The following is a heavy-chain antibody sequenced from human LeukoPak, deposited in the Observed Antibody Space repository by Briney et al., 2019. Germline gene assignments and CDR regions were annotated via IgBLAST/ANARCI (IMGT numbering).Heavy chain of an antibody. V-gene: IGHV3-21*01. CDR1: GFTFNTYS. J-gene: IGHJ4*02. CDR2: ISSRSSYYI. Sequence: PGGSLRLSCAASGFTFNTYSMNWVRQAPGKGLERVSSISSRSSYYIYYADSVKGRFTISRDNAKNSLYLQMDSLRAEDTAVYYCVRDPHIVVVPAARVYYFDYWGQGTLVTVSS. CDR3: VRDPHIVVVPAARVYYFDY. D-gene: IGHD2-2*01.